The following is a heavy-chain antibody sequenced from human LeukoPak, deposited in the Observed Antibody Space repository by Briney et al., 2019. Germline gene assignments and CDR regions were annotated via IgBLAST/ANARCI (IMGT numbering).Heavy chain of an antibody. V-gene: IGHV4-59*01. CDR1: GGSISSYY. CDR3: ARGRIAVAGSRYYYYYGMDV. J-gene: IGHJ6*02. CDR2: IYYSGST. Sequence: PSETLSLTCTVSGGSISSYYWSWIRQPPGKGLEWIGYIYYSGSTNYNPSLKSRVTISVDTSKNQFSLKLSSVTAADTAVYYCARGRIAVAGSRYYYYYGMDVWGQGTTVTVSS. D-gene: IGHD6-19*01.